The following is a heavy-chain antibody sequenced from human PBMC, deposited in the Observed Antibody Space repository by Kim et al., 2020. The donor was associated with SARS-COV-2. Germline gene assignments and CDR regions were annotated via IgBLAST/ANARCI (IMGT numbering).Heavy chain of an antibody. CDR1: GYSFITYG. V-gene: IGHV1-18*01. J-gene: IGHJ4*02. D-gene: IGHD3-22*01. CDR2: ISAYNGNT. Sequence: ASVKVSCKASGYSFITYGISWVRQAPGQGLEWMGWISAYNGNTNYAQKLQGRVTMTTDTSTSTAYMELRRLRSDDTAVYYCAREPNYYDSSGYLYWGQGT. CDR3: AREPNYYDSSGYLY.